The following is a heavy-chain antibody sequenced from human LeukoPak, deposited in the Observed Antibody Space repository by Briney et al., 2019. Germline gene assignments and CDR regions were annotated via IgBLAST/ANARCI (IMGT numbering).Heavy chain of an antibody. V-gene: IGHV3-30*04. J-gene: IGHJ3*02. CDR2: ISYDGYND. CDR1: GFTFNNYA. D-gene: IGHD4-23*01. CDR3: ARDNGGDDAFDI. Sequence: GGSLRLSCAVSGFTFNNYAMHWVRQAPGKGLEWVAVISYDGYNDYYAGSVKGRFTISRDNSKNTLYLQMSSLRAEDTAVYYCARDNGGDDAFDIWGQGTMVTVS.